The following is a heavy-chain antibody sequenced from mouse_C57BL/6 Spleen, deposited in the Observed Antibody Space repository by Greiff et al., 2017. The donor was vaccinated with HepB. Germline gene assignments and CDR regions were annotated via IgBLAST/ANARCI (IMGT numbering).Heavy chain of an antibody. CDR3: ARPNYGSSSLAY. J-gene: IGHJ3*01. CDR1: GYTFTSYW. Sequence: VQLQQPGAELVRPGSSVKLSCKASGYTFTSYWMGWVKQRPGQGLEWIGNIYPSDSETHYNQKFKDKATLTVDKSSSTAYMQLSSLTSEDSAVYYCARPNYGSSSLAYWGQGTLVTVSA. D-gene: IGHD1-1*01. V-gene: IGHV1-61*01. CDR2: IYPSDSET.